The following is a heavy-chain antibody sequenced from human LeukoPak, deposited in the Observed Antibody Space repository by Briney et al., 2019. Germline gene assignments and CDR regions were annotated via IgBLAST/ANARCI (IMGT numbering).Heavy chain of an antibody. V-gene: IGHV1-69*04. Sequence: GASVKVSCKASGGTFSSYAISWVRQAPGQGLEWMGRIIPIFGIANYAQKFQGRVTITADKSTSTAYMELSGLRSEDTAVYYCARVGGHYYDSSLFDYWGQGTLVTVSS. CDR3: ARVGGHYYDSSLFDY. J-gene: IGHJ4*02. CDR1: GGTFSSYA. CDR2: IIPIFGIA. D-gene: IGHD3-22*01.